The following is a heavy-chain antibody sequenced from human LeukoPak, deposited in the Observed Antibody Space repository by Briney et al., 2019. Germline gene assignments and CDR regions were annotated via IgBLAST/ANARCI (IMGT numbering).Heavy chain of an antibody. Sequence: RSSETLSLTCTVSGGSISSSSYYWGWIRQPPGKGLEWIGRIYTSGSTNYNPSLKSRVTMSVDTSKNQFSLKLSSVTAADTAVYYCARDYCSSTSCYADAFDIWGQGTMVTVSS. CDR3: ARDYCSSTSCYADAFDI. CDR2: IYTSGST. D-gene: IGHD2-2*01. J-gene: IGHJ3*02. CDR1: GGSISSSSYY. V-gene: IGHV4-61*05.